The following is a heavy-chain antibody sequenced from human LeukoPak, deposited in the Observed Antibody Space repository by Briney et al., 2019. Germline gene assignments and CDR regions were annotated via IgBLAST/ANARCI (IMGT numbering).Heavy chain of an antibody. CDR2: IRYDGSNK. CDR1: GFTFSSYG. Sequence: PGGSLRLSSAASGFTFSSYGMHWVRQAPGKGLEWVAFIRYDGSNKYYADSVKGRFTISRDNSKNTLYLQMNSLRAEDTAVYYCAKAGDWNYFLTYFQHWGQGTLVTVSS. V-gene: IGHV3-30*02. D-gene: IGHD1-7*01. CDR3: AKAGDWNYFLTYFQH. J-gene: IGHJ1*01.